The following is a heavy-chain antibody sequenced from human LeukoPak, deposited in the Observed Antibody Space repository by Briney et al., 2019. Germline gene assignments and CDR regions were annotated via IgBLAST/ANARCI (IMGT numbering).Heavy chain of an antibody. V-gene: IGHV3-30*01. Sequence: PGGSLRLSCAASGFTFSSYAMHWVRQAPGKGLEWVAVISYDGSSKYYADSVKGRFTISRDNSKNTLYLQMNSLRAEDTAVYYCARARYYYMDVWGKGTTVTVSS. CDR2: ISYDGSSK. J-gene: IGHJ6*03. CDR1: GFTFSSYA. CDR3: ARARYYYMDV.